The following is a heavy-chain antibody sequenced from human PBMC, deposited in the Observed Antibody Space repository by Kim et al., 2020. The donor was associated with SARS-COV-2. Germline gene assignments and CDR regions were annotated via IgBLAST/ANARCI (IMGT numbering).Heavy chain of an antibody. CDR3: ANPRQPDY. Sequence: EDSWRGRLTISRDNPKNTLYLQMSSRRAEDTAIYYCANPRQPDYWGQGTLVTVSS. J-gene: IGHJ4*02. D-gene: IGHD6-13*01. V-gene: IGHV3-23*01.